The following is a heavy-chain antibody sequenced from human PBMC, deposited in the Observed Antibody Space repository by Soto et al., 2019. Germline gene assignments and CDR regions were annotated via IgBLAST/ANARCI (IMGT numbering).Heavy chain of an antibody. CDR3: VTDPHYYDTTGYCLDN. D-gene: IGHD3-22*01. CDR2: INADNGNT. CDR1: GYTFTTYA. V-gene: IGHV1-3*01. J-gene: IGHJ4*02. Sequence: QVQLVQSGAEVKKPGASVKVSCKASGYTFTTYAIHWVRQAPGQRPEWMGWINADNGNTRYSQKFQGRVTITRDTSASTAYMELSSLRSDDTAVYYCVTDPHYYDTTGYCLDNWGQGTLVTVSS.